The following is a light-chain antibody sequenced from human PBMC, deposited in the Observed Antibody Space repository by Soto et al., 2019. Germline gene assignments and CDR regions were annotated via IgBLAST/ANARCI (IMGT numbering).Light chain of an antibody. CDR2: GAS. J-gene: IGKJ4*01. CDR1: QTVNIN. CDR3: QQYNNWPLT. V-gene: IGKV3-15*01. Sequence: EIVMTQPPATLSVSPGERATLSCRASQTVNINLAWYQQNPGQAPRLLIYGASTRATGIPARFSGSGSGTEFTLTISSLQSEDFAVYYCQQYNNWPLTFGGGTKVEIK.